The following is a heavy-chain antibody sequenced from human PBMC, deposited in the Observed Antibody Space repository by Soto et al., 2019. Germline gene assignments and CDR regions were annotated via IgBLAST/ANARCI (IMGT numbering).Heavy chain of an antibody. CDR3: ARSETGKLSTDGMDV. D-gene: IGHD7-27*01. V-gene: IGHV5-10-1*01. CDR2: IDPTDSYT. Sequence: GESLKISCKGSGYSFTSYWISWVRQIPGKGLEWMGRIDPTDSYTDYSPSFQGHVTISADKSISTACLQWSSLKDSDPAMYYCARSETGKLSTDGMDVWGQGTTVTVSS. J-gene: IGHJ6*02. CDR1: GYSFTSYW.